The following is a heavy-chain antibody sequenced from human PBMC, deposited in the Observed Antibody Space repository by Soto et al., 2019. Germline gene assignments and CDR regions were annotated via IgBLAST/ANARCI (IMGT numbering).Heavy chain of an antibody. Sequence: GESLKISCAASGFTFSSYAMSWVRQAPGKGLEWVSAISGSGGSTYYADSVKGRFTISRDNSKNTLYLQMNSLRAEDTAVYYCAKDLGFVDTAMVDHWGQGTLVTVSS. CDR3: AKDLGFVDTAMVDH. D-gene: IGHD5-18*01. CDR2: ISGSGGST. V-gene: IGHV3-23*01. J-gene: IGHJ4*02. CDR1: GFTFSSYA.